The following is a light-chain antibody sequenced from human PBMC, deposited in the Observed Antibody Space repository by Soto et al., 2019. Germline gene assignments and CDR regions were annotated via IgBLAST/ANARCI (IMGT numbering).Light chain of an antibody. Sequence: DIQMTQSPSTLSASVGDRVTITCRASQTINSWLAWYQQKPGKAPKLLIYKASYLQSWVPSTFSGSGSGTEFTLTISSLQPDDFATHYSQQYKSYSSWTFGQGTKVE. J-gene: IGKJ1*01. V-gene: IGKV1-5*03. CDR3: QQYKSYSSWT. CDR2: KAS. CDR1: QTINSW.